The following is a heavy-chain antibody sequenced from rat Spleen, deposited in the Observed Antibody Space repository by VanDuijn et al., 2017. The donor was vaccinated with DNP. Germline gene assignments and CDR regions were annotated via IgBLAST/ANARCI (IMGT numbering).Heavy chain of an antibody. J-gene: IGHJ4*01. CDR3: ARRLYNNYAMDA. V-gene: IGHV5-22*01. CDR1: GFTFSKYY. Sequence: EVQLVESGGGLVQPGRSMKLSCAASGFTFSKYYMAWVRQAPTKGLEWVAYISYDGGSTYYGDSVKGRFTISRANAESTLYLQMNGLRSEDMATYYCARRLYNNYAMDAWGQGTSVTVSS. D-gene: IGHD1-10*01. CDR2: ISYDGGST.